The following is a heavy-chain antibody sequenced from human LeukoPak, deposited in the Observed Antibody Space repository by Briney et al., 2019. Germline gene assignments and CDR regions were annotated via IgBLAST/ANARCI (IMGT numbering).Heavy chain of an antibody. V-gene: IGHV4-38-2*02. CDR1: GYSISSGYL. CDR3: ARQTGSGLFILP. CDR2: IDGSGSS. Sequence: SETLSLTCTVSGYSISSGYLWGWIRQPPGKGLEWIGSIDGSGSSYYNPSLKSQVSISIDTSKNQFSLRPTSVTAADTAVYYCARQTGSGLFILPGGQGTLVTVSS. J-gene: IGHJ4*02. D-gene: IGHD3/OR15-3a*01.